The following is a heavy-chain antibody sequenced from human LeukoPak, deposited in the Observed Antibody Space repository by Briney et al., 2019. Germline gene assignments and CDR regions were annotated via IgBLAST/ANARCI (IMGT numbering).Heavy chain of an antibody. Sequence: PGGSLRLSCAASGFTFGSYWMIWVRQAPGKGLEWVSYISSSSSTIYYADSVKGRFTISRGNAKNSLYLQMNSLRAEDTAVYYCAREGGSIVVVTIDAFDIWGQGTMVTVSS. D-gene: IGHD3-22*01. CDR1: GFTFGSYW. V-gene: IGHV3-48*01. CDR3: AREGGSIVVVTIDAFDI. CDR2: ISSSSSTI. J-gene: IGHJ3*02.